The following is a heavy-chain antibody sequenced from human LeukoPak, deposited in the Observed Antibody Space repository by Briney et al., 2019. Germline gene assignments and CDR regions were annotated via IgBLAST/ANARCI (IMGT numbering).Heavy chain of an antibody. CDR1: GGSISSGDYY. J-gene: IGHJ4*02. V-gene: IGHV4-30-4*08. D-gene: IGHD2-15*01. CDR2: IYYSGST. CDR3: ASANSLGYCSGGSCYDY. Sequence: SETLSLTCTVSGGSISSGDYYWSWIRQPPGKGLEWIGYIYYSGSTYYNPSLKSRVTISVDTSKNQFSLKLSSVTAADTAVYYCASANSLGYCSGGSCYDYWGQGTLVTVSS.